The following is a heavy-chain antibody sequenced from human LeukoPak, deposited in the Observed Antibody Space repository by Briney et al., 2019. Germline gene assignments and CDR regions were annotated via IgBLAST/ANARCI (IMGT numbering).Heavy chain of an antibody. Sequence: SETLSLTCTVSGGSISSSYWSWVRQPPGKGLEWIGEIYHSGSTNYNPSLKSRVTISVDKSKNQFSLKLSSVTAADTAVYYCARWSAGSDYYYYYGIDVWGQGTAVTVSS. CDR3: ARWSAGSDYYYYYGIDV. J-gene: IGHJ6*02. CDR1: GGSISSSY. CDR2: IYHSGST. D-gene: IGHD2-15*01. V-gene: IGHV4-59*12.